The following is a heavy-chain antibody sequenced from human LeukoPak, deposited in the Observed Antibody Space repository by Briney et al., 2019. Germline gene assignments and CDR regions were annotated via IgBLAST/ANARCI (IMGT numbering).Heavy chain of an antibody. CDR1: GYTFTSYG. V-gene: IGHV1-18*01. CDR3: ARVYGSSSDNYYYYYGMDV. D-gene: IGHD6-13*01. CDR2: ISAYNGNT. J-gene: IGHJ6*02. Sequence: GASVKVSCRASGYTFTSYGISWVRQAPGQGLEWMGWISAYNGNTNYAQKLQGRVTMTTDTSTSTAYMELRGLRSDDTAVYYCARVYGSSSDNYYYYYGMDVWGQGTTVTVSS.